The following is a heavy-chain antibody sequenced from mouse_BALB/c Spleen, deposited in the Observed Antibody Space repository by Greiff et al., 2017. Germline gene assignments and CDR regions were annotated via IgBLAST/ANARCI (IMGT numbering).Heavy chain of an antibody. CDR3: ARQGYEFAY. CDR1: GFTFSSYA. Sequence: EVQGVESGGGLVKPGGSLKLSCAASGFTFSSYAMSWVRQTPEKRLEWVATISSGGSYTYYPDSVKGRFTISRDNAKNTLYLQMSSLRSEDTAMYYCARQGYEFAYWGQGTLVTVSA. CDR2: ISSGGSYT. V-gene: IGHV5-9-3*01. D-gene: IGHD2-14*01. J-gene: IGHJ3*01.